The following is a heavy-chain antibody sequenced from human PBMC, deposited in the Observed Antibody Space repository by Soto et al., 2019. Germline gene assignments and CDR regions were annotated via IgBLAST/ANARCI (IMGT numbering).Heavy chain of an antibody. V-gene: IGHV1-8*01. CDR1: GYTFTSYD. Sequence: QVQLVQSGAEVTKPGASVTVSCKASGYTFTSYDINWVRQATGQGLEWMGWMNPNSGNTGYAQKFQGRVTMTRNTSISTAYMELSSRRSEDTAVYYCARRGYSSSWYYYYYYGMDVWGQGTTVTVSS. CDR2: MNPNSGNT. CDR3: ARRGYSSSWYYYYYYGMDV. D-gene: IGHD6-13*01. J-gene: IGHJ6*02.